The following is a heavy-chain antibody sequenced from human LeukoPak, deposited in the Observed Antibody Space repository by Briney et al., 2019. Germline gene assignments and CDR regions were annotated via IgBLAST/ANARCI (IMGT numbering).Heavy chain of an antibody. CDR3: ARGGRWELRSLDY. Sequence: PSETLSLTCAVYGGSFSGYYWSWIRQPPGKGLEWIGEINHSGSTNYNPSLKSRVTISVDMSKNQFSLKLSSVTAADTAVYYCARGGRWELRSLDYWGQGTLVTVSS. CDR2: INHSGST. J-gene: IGHJ4*02. D-gene: IGHD1-26*01. CDR1: GGSFSGYY. V-gene: IGHV4-34*01.